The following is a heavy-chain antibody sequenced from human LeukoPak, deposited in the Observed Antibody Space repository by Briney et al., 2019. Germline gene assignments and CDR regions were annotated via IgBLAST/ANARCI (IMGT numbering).Heavy chain of an antibody. J-gene: IGHJ6*03. CDR2: ISGSGGST. CDR3: ARDRQQPLRSYYMDV. Sequence: SGGSLRLSCAASRFTFSSYSMNWVRQAPGKGLEWVSAISGSGGSTYYADSVKGRFTISRDNSKNTLYLQMNSLRAEDTAVYYCARDRQQPLRSYYMDVWGKGTTVTVSS. CDR1: RFTFSSYS. D-gene: IGHD6-13*01. V-gene: IGHV3-23*01.